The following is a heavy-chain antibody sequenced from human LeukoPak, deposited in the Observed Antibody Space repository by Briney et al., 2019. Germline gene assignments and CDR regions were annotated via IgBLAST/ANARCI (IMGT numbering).Heavy chain of an antibody. CDR3: AGTYCSSTSCYERRTDWFDP. D-gene: IGHD2-2*01. CDR1: GGSISSYY. Sequence: PSETLSLTCTVSGGSISSYYWSWIRQPPGKGLEWIGYIYYSGSTNYNPSLKSRVTISVDTSKNQFSLKLSSVTAADTAVYYCAGTYCSSTSCYERRTDWFDPWGQGTLVTVSS. J-gene: IGHJ5*02. V-gene: IGHV4-59*12. CDR2: IYYSGST.